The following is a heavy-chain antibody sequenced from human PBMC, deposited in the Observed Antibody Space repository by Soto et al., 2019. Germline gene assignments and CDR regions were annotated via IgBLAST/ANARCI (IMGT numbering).Heavy chain of an antibody. D-gene: IGHD1-7*01. CDR3: ASLPDPWYHWNYGSGMDV. V-gene: IGHV3-21*01. J-gene: IGHJ6*02. Sequence: PGGTLRLSCAASLFPFSSYSMNWVHQAPGKGLEWVSSISSGTTYIYYADSVKGRFTISRDNAKNSLYLQMNSLRAEDTAVYYCASLPDPWYHWNYGSGMDVWGQGTTVTVSS. CDR1: LFPFSSYS. CDR2: ISSGTTYI.